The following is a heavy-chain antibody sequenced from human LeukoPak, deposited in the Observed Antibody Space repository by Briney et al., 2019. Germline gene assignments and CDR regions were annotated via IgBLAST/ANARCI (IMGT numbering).Heavy chain of an antibody. J-gene: IGHJ4*02. CDR1: GFTFSSYW. CDR3: ARAGYRDAYNW. Sequence: GGSQRLSCVASGFTFSSYWMDWVRQAPGKGLVWVSRINSDGSSTSYADSVKGRFTISRDNAKNTLSLQMNSLRAEDTAVYYCARAGYRDAYNWWDQGTLVTVSS. D-gene: IGHD5-24*01. V-gene: IGHV3-74*01. CDR2: INSDGSST.